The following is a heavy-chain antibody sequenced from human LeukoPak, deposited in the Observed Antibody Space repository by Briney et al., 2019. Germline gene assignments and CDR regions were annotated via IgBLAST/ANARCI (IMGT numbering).Heavy chain of an antibody. CDR3: ARASGGSWRLL. CDR1: GGSFSGYY. J-gene: IGHJ4*02. Sequence: SETLSLTCAVYGGSFSGYYWSWIRQPPGKGLEWIGEINHSGSTNYNPSLKSRVTISVDTSKNQFSLKLSSVTAADTAVYYCARASGGSWRLLWGQGTLVTVSS. CDR2: INHSGST. V-gene: IGHV4-34*01. D-gene: IGHD2-15*01.